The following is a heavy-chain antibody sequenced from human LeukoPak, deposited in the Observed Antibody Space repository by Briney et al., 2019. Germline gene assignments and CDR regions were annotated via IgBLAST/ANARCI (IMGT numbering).Heavy chain of an antibody. J-gene: IGHJ3*02. CDR2: INAGNGNT. D-gene: IGHD6-19*01. Sequence: ASVKVSCKASGYTFTSYAMHWVRQAPGQRLEWMGWINAGNGNTKYSQKFQGRVTITRGTSASTAYMELSSLRSEDTAVYYCARFTVACDAFDIWGQGTMVTVSS. CDR3: ARFTVACDAFDI. V-gene: IGHV1-3*01. CDR1: GYTFTSYA.